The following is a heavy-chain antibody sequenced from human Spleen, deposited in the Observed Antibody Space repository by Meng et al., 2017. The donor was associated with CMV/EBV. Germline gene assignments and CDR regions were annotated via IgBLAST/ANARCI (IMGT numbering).Heavy chain of an antibody. CDR2: IRIKANSYAT. CDR3: SRQGSHWAFDI. D-gene: IGHD6-19*01. CDR1: GCTFSGSA. V-gene: IGHV3-73*01. J-gene: IGHJ3*02. Sequence: GGSLRLSCAASGCTFSGSAMHWVRQASGKGLEWVGRIRIKANSYATVYAASVKGRFTISRDDSKNTAYLQMNSLKIEDTAVYYCSRQGSHWAFDIRGQGTMVTVSS.